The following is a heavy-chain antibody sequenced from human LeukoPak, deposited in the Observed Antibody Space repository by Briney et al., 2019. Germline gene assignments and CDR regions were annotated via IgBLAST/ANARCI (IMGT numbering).Heavy chain of an antibody. CDR2: IYYGGNS. J-gene: IGHJ4*02. CDR1: GGSISSSCYY. CDR3: ARRGGLRGDN. Sequence: SETLSLTCTVSGGSISSSCYYWVWIRQSQGLGLDRIANIYYGGNSYYNPTRRRRITIAADTSKNQLSLKVYSVTAADTSVYDCARRGGLRGDNWGQGTLVTVSS. D-gene: IGHD2-15*01. V-gene: IGHV4-39*01.